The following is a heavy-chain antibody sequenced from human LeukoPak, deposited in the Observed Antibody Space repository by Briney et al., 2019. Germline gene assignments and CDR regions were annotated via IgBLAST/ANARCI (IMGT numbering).Heavy chain of an antibody. J-gene: IGHJ6*02. CDR2: IKQDGSEK. D-gene: IGHD1-26*01. Sequence: GGSLRLSCAASGFTFSSYWMSWVRQAPGKGLEWVANIKQDGSEKYYVDSVKGRSTISRDNAKNSLYLQMNSLRAEDTAIYYCARSGSGNYYFYYGMDVWGQGTTVTVSS. V-gene: IGHV3-7*03. CDR1: GFTFSSYW. CDR3: ARSGSGNYYFYYGMDV.